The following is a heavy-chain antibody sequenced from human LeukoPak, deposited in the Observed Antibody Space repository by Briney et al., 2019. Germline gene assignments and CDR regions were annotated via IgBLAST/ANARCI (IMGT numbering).Heavy chain of an antibody. V-gene: IGHV4-4*07. CDR1: GGSISSYY. J-gene: IGHJ4*02. D-gene: IGHD1-20*01. CDR2: VYTSGST. CDR3: ARDPFNWSYFDY. Sequence: SETLSLTCTVSGGSISSYYCSWIRQPAGKGLEWIGRVYTSGSTNYNPSLKSRVTMSVDTSKNQFSLKLSSVTAADTAVYYCARDPFNWSYFDYWGQGTLVTVSS.